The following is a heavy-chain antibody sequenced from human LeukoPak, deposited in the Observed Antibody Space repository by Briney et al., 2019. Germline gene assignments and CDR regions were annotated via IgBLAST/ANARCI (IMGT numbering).Heavy chain of an antibody. CDR2: IYYSGST. CDR3: ARGYCSGGSCYGP. Sequence: SETLSLTCTVSGGSISSYYWSWTRQPPGKGLEWIGYIYYSGSTNYNPSLKSRVTISVDTSKNQFSLKLSSVTAADTAVYYCARGYCSGGSCYGPWGQGTLVTVSS. D-gene: IGHD2-15*01. V-gene: IGHV4-59*01. CDR1: GGSISSYY. J-gene: IGHJ5*02.